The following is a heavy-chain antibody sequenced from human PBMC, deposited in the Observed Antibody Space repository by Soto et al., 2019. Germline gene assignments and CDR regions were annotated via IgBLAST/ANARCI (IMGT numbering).Heavy chain of an antibody. D-gene: IGHD2-2*01. CDR3: ARENVVVPAAFYYYYGMDV. Sequence: SVKVSCKASGGTFSSYAISWGRQAPVQGLEWMGGIIPIFGTANYAQKFQGRVTITADESTSTAYMELSSLRSEDTAVYYCARENVVVPAAFYYYYGMDVWGQGTTVTVSS. CDR1: GGTFSSYA. V-gene: IGHV1-69*01. CDR2: IIPIFGTA. J-gene: IGHJ6*02.